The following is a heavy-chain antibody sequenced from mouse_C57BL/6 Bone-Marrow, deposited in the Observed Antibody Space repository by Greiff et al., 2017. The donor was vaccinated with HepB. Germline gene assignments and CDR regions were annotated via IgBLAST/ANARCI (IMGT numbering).Heavy chain of an antibody. Sequence: EVQRVESGGGLVQPGGSLKLSCAASGFTFSDYYMYWVRQTPEKRLEWVAYISNGGGSTYYPDTVKGRFTISRDNAKNTLYLQMSRLKSEDTAMYYCARLITTVWYFDVWGTGTTVTVSS. V-gene: IGHV5-12*01. D-gene: IGHD1-1*01. CDR2: ISNGGGST. CDR1: GFTFSDYY. J-gene: IGHJ1*03. CDR3: ARLITTVWYFDV.